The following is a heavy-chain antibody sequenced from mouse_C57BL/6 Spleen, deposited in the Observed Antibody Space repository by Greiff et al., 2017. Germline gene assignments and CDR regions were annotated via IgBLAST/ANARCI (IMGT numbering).Heavy chain of an antibody. V-gene: IGHV1-69*01. J-gene: IGHJ3*01. D-gene: IGHD4-1*01. CDR2: IDPSDSYT. CDR3: APNWGGPFAY. Sequence: QVQLQQPGAELVMPGASVKLSCKASGYTFTSYWMHWVKQRPGQGLEWIGEIDPSDSYTNYIQKFKGKSTLTVDKSSSTAYMHLRSLTSEDSAIYYCAPNWGGPFAYCGQGTLVTVSA. CDR1: GYTFTSYW.